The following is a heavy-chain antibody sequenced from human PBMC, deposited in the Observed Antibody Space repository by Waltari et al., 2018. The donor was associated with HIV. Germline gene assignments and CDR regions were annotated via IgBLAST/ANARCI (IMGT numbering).Heavy chain of an antibody. CDR1: GYPLSDLS. D-gene: IGHD2-15*01. CDR2: FEPKNGKP. J-gene: IGHJ1*01. V-gene: IGHV1-24*01. CDR3: VTLYKQSPLYSNF. Sequence: QVHLIQSAFDMKRPGASVTIACKVSGYPLSDLSMQWVRQGPGHRREWMGGFEPKNGKPVYSQRFWGRVSLAEDTSEDTAYLELNRLTSDDTAVYYCVTLYKQSPLYSNFWGQGTLVTVSP.